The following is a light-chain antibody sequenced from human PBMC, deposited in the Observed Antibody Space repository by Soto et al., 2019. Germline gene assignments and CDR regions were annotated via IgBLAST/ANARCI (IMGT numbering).Light chain of an antibody. CDR3: SSYTGSSTRLYV. CDR1: SSDVGGYNY. Sequence: QSALTQPASVSGSPGQSITISCTGTSSDVGGYNYVSWYQQHPGKAPKLMIYDVSNRPSGISNRFSGSKSGNTASLTISWVQAEDEGDYYCSSYTGSSTRLYVFGTGTKVTVL. CDR2: DVS. J-gene: IGLJ1*01. V-gene: IGLV2-14*03.